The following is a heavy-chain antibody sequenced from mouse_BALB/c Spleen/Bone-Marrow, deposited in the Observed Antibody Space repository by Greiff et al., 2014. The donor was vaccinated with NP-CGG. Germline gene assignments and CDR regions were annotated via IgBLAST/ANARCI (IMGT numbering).Heavy chain of an antibody. CDR1: GINFKDIF. CDR2: IDPANGNV. J-gene: IGHJ4*01. D-gene: IGHD2-1*01. Sequence: VQLQQSGAELVKPGASVRLSCTASGINFKDIFMHWVRQRPEQGLEWIGRIDPANGNVKSGPQFQGKATLTADTSSNTAYLQLSSLTSEDTTVNYCTRYGNNLNNSMDYWGQGTSLTVSS. V-gene: IGHV14-3*02. CDR3: TRYGNNLNNSMDY.